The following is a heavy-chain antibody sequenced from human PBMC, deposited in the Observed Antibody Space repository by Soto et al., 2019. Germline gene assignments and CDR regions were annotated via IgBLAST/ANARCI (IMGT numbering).Heavy chain of an antibody. CDR2: ISAHNGNT. V-gene: IGHV1-18*04. J-gene: IGHJ6*02. CDR3: AREYLTIFGVVTPYYYYGMDV. D-gene: IGHD3-3*01. Sequence: WASVKVSCKASGYTFTSYGISWVRQAPGQGLEWMGWISAHNGNTNYAQKLQGRVTMTTDTSTSTAYMELRSLRSDDTAVYYCAREYLTIFGVVTPYYYYGMDVWGQGTTVTVSS. CDR1: GYTFTSYG.